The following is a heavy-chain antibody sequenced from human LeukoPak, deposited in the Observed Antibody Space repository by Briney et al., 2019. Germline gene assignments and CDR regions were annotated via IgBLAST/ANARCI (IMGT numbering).Heavy chain of an antibody. CDR1: GYSFTSYW. CDR3: ARPGSYYYGSGSSTYFDY. D-gene: IGHD3-10*01. J-gene: IGHJ4*02. Sequence: GESLKISCKGSGYSFTSYWIGWVRQMPGKGLEWMGIIYPGDSDTRYSPSFQGQVTISADKSISTAYLQWSSLKASDTAMYYCARPGSYYYGSGSSTYFDYWGQGTLVTVSS. CDR2: IYPGDSDT. V-gene: IGHV5-51*01.